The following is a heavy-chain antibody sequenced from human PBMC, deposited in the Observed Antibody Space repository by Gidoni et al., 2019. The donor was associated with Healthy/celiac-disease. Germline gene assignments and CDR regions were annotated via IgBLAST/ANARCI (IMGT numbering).Heavy chain of an antibody. Sequence: QLQLQESGPGLVKPSETLSLTCTVSGGSISSSSYYWGWIRQPPGKGLEWIGSIYYSGSTYYNPSLKSRVTISVDTSKNQFSLKLSSVTAADTAVYYCARHGELLWFGEGFDYWGQGTLVTVSS. J-gene: IGHJ4*02. CDR2: IYYSGST. D-gene: IGHD3-10*01. CDR3: ARHGELLWFGEGFDY. CDR1: GGSISSSSYY. V-gene: IGHV4-39*01.